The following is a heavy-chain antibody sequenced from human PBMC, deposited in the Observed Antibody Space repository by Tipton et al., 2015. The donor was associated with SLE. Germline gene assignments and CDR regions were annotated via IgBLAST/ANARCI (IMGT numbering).Heavy chain of an antibody. V-gene: IGHV4-59*11. J-gene: IGHJ2*01. CDR1: GASISTHY. Sequence: TLSLTCTVSGASISTHYWSWIRQPPGKGLERIGYISYTGNTNFNPSLKSRVTMSVATSKNQFSLRLTSVTAADTAMYYCARDSAVNFWYFDLWGRGTLVTVSS. CDR2: ISYTGNT. CDR3: ARDSAVNFWYFDL.